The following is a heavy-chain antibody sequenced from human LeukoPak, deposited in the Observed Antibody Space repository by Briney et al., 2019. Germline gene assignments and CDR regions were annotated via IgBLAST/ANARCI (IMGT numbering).Heavy chain of an antibody. CDR1: GYSISSGYY. V-gene: IGHV4-38-2*02. Sequence: PSETLSLTCTVSGYSISSGYYWGWIRQPPGKGLEWIGSIYHSGSTYYNPSLKSRVTISVDTSKNQFSLKLSSVTAADTAVYYCARILGAFDIWGQGTMVTVSS. J-gene: IGHJ3*02. CDR3: ARILGAFDI. CDR2: IYHSGST.